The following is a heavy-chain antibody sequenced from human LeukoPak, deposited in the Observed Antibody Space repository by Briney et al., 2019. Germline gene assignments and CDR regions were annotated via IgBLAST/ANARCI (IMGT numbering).Heavy chain of an antibody. CDR2: ISWDGGST. J-gene: IGHJ3*02. CDR1: GFTFDDYT. CDR3: AKDTSIAARPGAFDI. Sequence: GGSLRLSCAASGFTFDDYTMHWVRQAPGKGLEWVSLISWDGGSTYHADSVKGRFTISRDNSKNSLYLQMNSLRTEDTALYYCAKDTSIAARPGAFDIWGQGTMVTVSS. D-gene: IGHD6-6*01. V-gene: IGHV3-43*01.